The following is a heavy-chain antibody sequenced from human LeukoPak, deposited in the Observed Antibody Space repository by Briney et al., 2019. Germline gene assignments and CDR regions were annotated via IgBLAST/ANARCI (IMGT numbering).Heavy chain of an antibody. V-gene: IGHV4-4*07. CDR3: ARDSDSSGYYYPPYYFDY. Sequence: PSETLSLTCSVSGDSITGYYWSWIRQPAGKGLEWIGRIYSSGSINYNPSLEGRLTLSVDTSRNEFSLRLTSVTAADTAVYYCARDSDSSGYYYPPYYFDYWGQGTLVTVSS. D-gene: IGHD3-22*01. CDR2: IYSSGSI. CDR1: GDSITGYY. J-gene: IGHJ4*02.